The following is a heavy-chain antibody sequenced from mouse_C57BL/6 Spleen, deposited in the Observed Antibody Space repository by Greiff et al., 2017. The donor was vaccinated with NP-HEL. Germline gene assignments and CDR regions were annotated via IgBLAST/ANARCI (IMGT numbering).Heavy chain of an antibody. Sequence: VESGGGLVKPGGSLKLSCAASGFTFSSYAMSWVRQTPEKRLEWVATISDGGSYTYYPDNVKGRFTISRDNAKNNLYLQMSHLKSEDTAMYYCARDERPYGSGGFAYWGQGTLVTVSA. V-gene: IGHV5-4*01. CDR3: ARDERPYGSGGFAY. CDR2: ISDGGSYT. D-gene: IGHD2-1*01. J-gene: IGHJ3*01. CDR1: GFTFSSYA.